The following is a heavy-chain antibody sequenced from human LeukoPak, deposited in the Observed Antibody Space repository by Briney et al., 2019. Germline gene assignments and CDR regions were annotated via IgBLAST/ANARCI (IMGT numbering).Heavy chain of an antibody. V-gene: IGHV4-59*01. CDR1: GGSISTYY. CDR2: TQYSGST. CDR3: TRVDHRFYGSGYDS. D-gene: IGHD3-10*01. J-gene: IGHJ5*01. Sequence: SETLSLTCTVSGGSISTYYWTWIRQPPGKGLEWIGYTQYSGSTFYNVALKSRVTISLDTSKSQLSLILTSVTAADTAVYYCTRVDHRFYGSGYDSWGQGKLVIVSS.